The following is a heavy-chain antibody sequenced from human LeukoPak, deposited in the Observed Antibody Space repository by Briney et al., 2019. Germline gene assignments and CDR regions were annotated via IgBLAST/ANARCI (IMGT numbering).Heavy chain of an antibody. CDR1: GFTFSSYA. CDR2: ISGSGGST. V-gene: IGHV3-23*01. J-gene: IGHJ4*02. D-gene: IGHD6-13*01. Sequence: GGSLRLSCPASGFTFSSYAMSWVRQAPGKGLEWVSAISGSGGSTYYADSVKGRFTISRDNSKNTLYLQMNSLRAEDTAVYYCARSIAAAGIGNYFDYWGQGTLVTVSS. CDR3: ARSIAAAGIGNYFDY.